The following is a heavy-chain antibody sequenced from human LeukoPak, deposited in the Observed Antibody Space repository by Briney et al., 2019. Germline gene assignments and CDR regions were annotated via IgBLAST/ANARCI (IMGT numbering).Heavy chain of an antibody. D-gene: IGHD3-3*01. J-gene: IGHJ4*02. CDR2: IYYSGST. CDR1: GGSISSGGYS. Sequence: SETLSLTCAVSGGSISSGGYSWSWIRQPPGTGLEWIGYIYYSGSTYYNPSLKSRVTISVDRAKNQFSLKLSSVTAADTAVYYCARIRTPGPTRYYDFWSGYYTDPYYFDYWGQGTLVTVSS. CDR3: ARIRTPGPTRYYDFWSGYYTDPYYFDY. V-gene: IGHV4-30-2*01.